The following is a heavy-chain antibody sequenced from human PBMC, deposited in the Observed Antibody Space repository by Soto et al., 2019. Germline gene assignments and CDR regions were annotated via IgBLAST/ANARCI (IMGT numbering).Heavy chain of an antibody. J-gene: IGHJ4*02. D-gene: IGHD3-22*01. CDR1: GFTFSSYG. CDR2: ISYDGSNK. V-gene: IGHV3-30*18. Sequence: GGSLRLSCAASGFTFSSYGMHWVRQAPGKGLEWVAVISYDGSNKYYADSVKGRFTISRDNSKNTLYLQMNSLRAEDTAVYYCAKDRDRYYDSSGYYSPFDCWGQGT. CDR3: AKDRDRYYDSSGYYSPFDC.